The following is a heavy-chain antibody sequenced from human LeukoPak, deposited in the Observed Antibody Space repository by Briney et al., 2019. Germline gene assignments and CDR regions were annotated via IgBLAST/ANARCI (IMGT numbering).Heavy chain of an antibody. J-gene: IGHJ4*02. D-gene: IGHD1-14*01. CDR1: GFTFDDFA. V-gene: IGHV3-9*01. Sequence: PGGSLRLSCAASGFTFDDFAMHWVRQVPEKGLEWVSGISWNGAYKDYADSVKGRFTISRVNAKNSVFLQMNSLTPDDTAFYFCVKDRGSAGITPLDSWGQGTMVAVFS. CDR3: VKDRGSAGITPLDS. CDR2: ISWNGAYK.